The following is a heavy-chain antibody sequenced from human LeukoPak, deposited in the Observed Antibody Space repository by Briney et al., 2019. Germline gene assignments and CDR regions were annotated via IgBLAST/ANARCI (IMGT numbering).Heavy chain of an antibody. D-gene: IGHD3-10*01. Sequence: HPGGSLILSCAASGFTVSNNFLTWVRQAPGKGLEWVSVIYSGGTTYYADSVKGRFTISRDTSRNTLYLQMNSLRAEDTAVYYCAKTGGPWDWGQGTLVIVSS. J-gene: IGHJ4*02. CDR1: GFTVSNNF. CDR2: IYSGGTT. V-gene: IGHV3-53*01. CDR3: AKTGGPWD.